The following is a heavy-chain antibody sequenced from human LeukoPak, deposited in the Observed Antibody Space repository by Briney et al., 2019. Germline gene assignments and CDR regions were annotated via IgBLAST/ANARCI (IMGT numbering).Heavy chain of an antibody. CDR2: MNPNSGNT. J-gene: IGHJ6*02. Sequence: ASVQVSCKASGYTFTSYDINWVRQATGQGLEWMGWMNPNSGNTGYAQKFQGRVTMTRNTSISTAYMELSSLRSEDTAVYYCARTYHDYDFWSGYYTSYYYYGMDVWGQGTTVTVSS. D-gene: IGHD3-3*01. V-gene: IGHV1-8*01. CDR3: ARTYHDYDFWSGYYTSYYYYGMDV. CDR1: GYTFTSYD.